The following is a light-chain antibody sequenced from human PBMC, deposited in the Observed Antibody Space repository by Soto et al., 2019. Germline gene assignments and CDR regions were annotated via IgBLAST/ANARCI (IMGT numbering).Light chain of an antibody. Sequence: DIQMTQSPSTLSASIGDRVTITCRASQRINKWLAWHQQKPGKAPKLLIYKASSLESGVPSRFSGSGSGTEFTLTINSLQPDDFATYYCQQYNSYSAFGQGTKVDIK. CDR2: KAS. CDR1: QRINKW. CDR3: QQYNSYSA. J-gene: IGKJ1*01. V-gene: IGKV1-5*03.